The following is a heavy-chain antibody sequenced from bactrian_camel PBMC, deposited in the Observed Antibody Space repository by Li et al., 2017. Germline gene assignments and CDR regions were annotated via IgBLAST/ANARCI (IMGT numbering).Heavy chain of an antibody. V-gene: IGHV3S26*01. CDR1: EYSASRNC. Sequence: HVQLVESGGGSVQAGGSLRLSCEFSEYSASRNCMTWFRQTPGKEREGVATIDSDGDTSYADSVKGRFTISKDDAKNTLYLLMNSLKPEDTAVYVCAAEEMLPYGCGVLADAGDEFTEWGQGTQVTVS. CDR2: IDSDGDT. J-gene: IGHJ4*01. CDR3: AAEEMLPYGCGVLADAGDEFTE. D-gene: IGHD3*01.